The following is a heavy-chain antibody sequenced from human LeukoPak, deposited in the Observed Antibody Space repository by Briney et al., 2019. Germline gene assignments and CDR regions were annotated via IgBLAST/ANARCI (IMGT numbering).Heavy chain of an antibody. D-gene: IGHD2-21*01. Sequence: GGSLRLSCAASGFTLSSYGMHWVRQAPGKGLEWVAFIRYDGSNKYYADSVKGRFTISRDNSKNTLYLQMNSLRAEDRAVYYCAKELIPHFRAHPPDGWGRGTLVTVYS. CDR1: GFTLSSYG. CDR3: AKELIPHFRAHPPDG. CDR2: IRYDGSNK. V-gene: IGHV3-30*02. J-gene: IGHJ4*02.